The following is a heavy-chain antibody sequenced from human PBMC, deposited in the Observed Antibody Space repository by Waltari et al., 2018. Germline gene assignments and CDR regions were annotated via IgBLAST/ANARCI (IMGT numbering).Heavy chain of an antibody. V-gene: IGHV4-61*02. J-gene: IGHJ4*02. CDR2: IFAIGST. CDR1: GDSMLPGTSY. D-gene: IGHD3-10*01. CDR3: ARTLEKTYGGWYFDS. Sequence: QVQLQESGPGLVEPSQTLSPPCSVSGDSMLPGTSYWSGVRQPAGSGLEWLGRIFAIGSTDYNPSLTSRVTISVDTSTGQVSRNLTSLTAADSAVYYCARTLEKTYGGWYFDSWGQGTRVTVSS.